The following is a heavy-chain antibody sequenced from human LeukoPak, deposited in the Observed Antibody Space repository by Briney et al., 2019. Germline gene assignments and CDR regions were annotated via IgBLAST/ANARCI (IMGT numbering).Heavy chain of an antibody. D-gene: IGHD3-22*01. Sequence: ASVKVSCKASGYTFTGYYMHWVRQAPGQGLEWMGWINPNSGGTNYAQKFQGRVTMTRDTSISTAYMELSRLRSDDTAVYYCAGETYYYDSSGYSFNKANAFDIWGQGTMVTVSS. J-gene: IGHJ3*02. CDR3: AGETYYYDSSGYSFNKANAFDI. V-gene: IGHV1-2*02. CDR2: INPNSGGT. CDR1: GYTFTGYY.